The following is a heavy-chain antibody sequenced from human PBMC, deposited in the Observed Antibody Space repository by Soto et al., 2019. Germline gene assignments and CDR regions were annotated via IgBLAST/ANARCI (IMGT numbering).Heavy chain of an antibody. Sequence: LSLTCTVSGGSISSYYWSWIRQPPGKRLEWIGYIYYTGSTNYNPSLKSRVTISIDTSKNQFSLKLSSVTAADTAVYYCARVKTNPRDYYGMDVWGQGTTVTVSS. CDR1: GGSISSYY. CDR3: ARVKTNPRDYYGMDV. D-gene: IGHD2-8*01. CDR2: IYYTGST. V-gene: IGHV4-59*01. J-gene: IGHJ6*02.